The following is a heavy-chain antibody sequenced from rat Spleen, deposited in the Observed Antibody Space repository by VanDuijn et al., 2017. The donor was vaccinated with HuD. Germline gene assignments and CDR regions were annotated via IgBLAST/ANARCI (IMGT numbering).Heavy chain of an antibody. CDR3: AIQGGLRNWFDS. D-gene: IGHD1-11*01. J-gene: IGHJ3*01. CDR1: GFTFSNYD. CDR2: ISTGADNT. Sequence: EVQLVESGGGLMQPGRSLKLSCAASGFTFSNYDMAWVRQSPTKGLEWIASISTGADNTYYRDSVKGRFTVSRDDTNNTHYLQMDSLRSEDTATYYCAIQGGLRNWFDSWGQGTLVTVSS. V-gene: IGHV5S13*01.